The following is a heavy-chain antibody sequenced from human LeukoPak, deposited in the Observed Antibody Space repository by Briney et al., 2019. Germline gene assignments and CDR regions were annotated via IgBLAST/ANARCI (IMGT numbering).Heavy chain of an antibody. V-gene: IGHV1-8*01. CDR1: GYTFTSYD. CDR3: ARGSGDCSSTSCYEDWFDP. CDR2: MNPNSGNT. Sequence: ASVKVSCKASGYTFTSYDINWVRQATGQGLGWMGWMNPNSGNTRYAQKFQGRVTMTRNTSISTAYMELSRLRSDDTAVYYCARGSGDCSSTSCYEDWFDPWGQGTLVTVSS. J-gene: IGHJ5*02. D-gene: IGHD2-2*01.